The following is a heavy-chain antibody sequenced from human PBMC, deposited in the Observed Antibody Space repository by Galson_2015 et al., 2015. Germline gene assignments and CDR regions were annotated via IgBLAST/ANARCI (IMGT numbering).Heavy chain of an antibody. J-gene: IGHJ4*02. CDR2: ISGSGAST. Sequence: SLRLSCAASGFTFSSYAMSWVRQAPGKGLEWVSTISGSGASTYYADSVKGRFTISRDNSKKTLYLQMNSLRAEDTAIYYCAKVMGDAVMLTGDYWGQGTLVTVSS. D-gene: IGHD3-16*01. CDR1: GFTFSSYA. CDR3: AKVMGDAVMLTGDY. V-gene: IGHV3-23*01.